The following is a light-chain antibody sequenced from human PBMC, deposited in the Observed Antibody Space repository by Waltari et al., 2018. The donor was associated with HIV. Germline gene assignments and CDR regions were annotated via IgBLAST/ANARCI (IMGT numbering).Light chain of an antibody. CDR1: SADIFDSNS. Sequence: QSVMTQPASVSGSPGQSVAISCTATSADIFDSNSVSWYQSVPGKASRFIIYDVPQRPSGISHRFSVSKSGAAASLMIFGLQSEDEGDYYCLSYSRGGTYIFGSGT. V-gene: IGLV2-14*03. CDR3: LSYSRGGTYI. CDR2: DVP. J-gene: IGLJ1*01.